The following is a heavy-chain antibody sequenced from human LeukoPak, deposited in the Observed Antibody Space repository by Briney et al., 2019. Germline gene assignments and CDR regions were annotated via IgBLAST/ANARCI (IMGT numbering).Heavy chain of an antibody. V-gene: IGHV1-2*02. D-gene: IGHD3-10*01. Sequence: ASVKVSCKASGYTFTGYYMHWVRQAPGQGLEWMGWINPNSGGTNYAQKFQGRVTMTRDTSISTAYMELSRLRPDDTAVYYCARDMVRGVTSYYFDYWGQGTLVTVSS. J-gene: IGHJ4*02. CDR1: GYTFTGYY. CDR3: ARDMVRGVTSYYFDY. CDR2: INPNSGGT.